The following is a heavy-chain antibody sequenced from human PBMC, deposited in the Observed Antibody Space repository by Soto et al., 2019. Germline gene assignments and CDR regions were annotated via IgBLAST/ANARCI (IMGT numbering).Heavy chain of an antibody. CDR3: ARGLDYDILTGYSADALGY. J-gene: IGHJ4*02. CDR2: MNPNNGNT. V-gene: IGHV1-8*01. CDR1: GYTFTSYD. Sequence: ASVKVSCKASGYTFTSYDINWVRQATGQGLEWMGWMNPNNGNTGYAQKIQGRVNMTRNTSISTAYMELSSLRSEDTAVYYCARGLDYDILTGYSADALGYWGQGTLVTVSS. D-gene: IGHD3-9*01.